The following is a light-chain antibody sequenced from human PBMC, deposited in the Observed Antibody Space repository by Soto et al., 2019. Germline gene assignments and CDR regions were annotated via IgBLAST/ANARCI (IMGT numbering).Light chain of an antibody. V-gene: IGKV3-20*01. CDR2: GAS. Sequence: EIVLTQSPGTLYLSPGERATLSCRASQSVSSSYLAWYQQKPGQAPRLLIYGASSRATGIPDRFSGSGSGTDFILTISRLEPEDFAVYYCQQYGSSPRFTFGPGTKVDIK. CDR3: QQYGSSPRFT. CDR1: QSVSSSY. J-gene: IGKJ3*01.